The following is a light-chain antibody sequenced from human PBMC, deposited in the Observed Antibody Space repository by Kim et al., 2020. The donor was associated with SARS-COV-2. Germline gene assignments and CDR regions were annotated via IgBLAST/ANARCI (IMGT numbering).Light chain of an antibody. CDR2: DVS. V-gene: IGLV2-11*01. CDR1: SSDVGGYNY. J-gene: IGLJ3*02. CDR3: CSYAGSYTRV. Sequence: QSALTQPRSVSGSPGQSVTISCTGTSSDVGGYNYVSWYQQHPGKAPKLMIYDVSKRPSGVPDSFSGSKSGNTASLTISGLQAEDEADYYCCSYAGSYTRVFGGGTQLTVL.